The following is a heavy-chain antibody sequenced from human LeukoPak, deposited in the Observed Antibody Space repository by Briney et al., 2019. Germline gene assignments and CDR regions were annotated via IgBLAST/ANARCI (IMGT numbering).Heavy chain of an antibody. D-gene: IGHD4-11*01. V-gene: IGHV1-69*06. CDR3: ARESNDAFDI. Sequence: GASVKVSCKASGGTFSSYAISWVRQAPGQGLEWMGGIIPIFGTANYAQKFQSRVTITADKSTSTAYMELSSLRSEDTAVYYRARESNDAFDIWGQGTMVTASS. J-gene: IGHJ3*02. CDR2: IIPIFGTA. CDR1: GGTFSSYA.